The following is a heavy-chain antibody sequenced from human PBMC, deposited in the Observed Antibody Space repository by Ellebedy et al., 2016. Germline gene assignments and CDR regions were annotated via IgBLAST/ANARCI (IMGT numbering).Heavy chain of an antibody. V-gene: IGHV4-30-4*01. J-gene: IGHJ5*02. CDR1: SASISSIDYY. Sequence: SETLSLTXTVSSASISSIDYYWSWIRQPPGKGLEWIGYIYYTGGTYYTPSLKSRVTISVDTSKNQFSLKLSSVTAADTAVYYCARMVGNDWFDPWGQGTLVTVSS. CDR2: IYYTGGT. D-gene: IGHD2-15*01. CDR3: ARMVGNDWFDP.